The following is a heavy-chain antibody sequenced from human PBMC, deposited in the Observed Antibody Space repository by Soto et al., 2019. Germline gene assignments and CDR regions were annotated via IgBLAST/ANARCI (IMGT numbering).Heavy chain of an antibody. D-gene: IGHD3-16*01. CDR1: GFTFSGFG. Sequence: GGSLRLSCAASGFTFSGFGMHWVRQAPGKGLEWVALIWYDGSDKYYADSVKGRFTISRDNSKNTLYLQMNSLRAEDTAVYHCAFGNLSYYFDYWGQGTPVTVSS. V-gene: IGHV3-33*01. J-gene: IGHJ4*02. CDR3: AFGNLSYYFDY. CDR2: IWYDGSDK.